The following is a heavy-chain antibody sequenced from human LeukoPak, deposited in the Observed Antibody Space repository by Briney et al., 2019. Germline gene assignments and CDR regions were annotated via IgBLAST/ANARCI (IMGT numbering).Heavy chain of an antibody. J-gene: IGHJ4*02. Sequence: GGSLRLSCAASGFTFTNAWMTWVRQAPGKGLEWVGRSNSKSDGGTTDYAAPVKGRFSISRDDSKNTLYLQMSNLKTDDTGGYYCATGGGTADYWGQGTLVTVTS. CDR1: GFTFTNAW. CDR2: SNSKSDGGTT. CDR3: ATGGGTADY. D-gene: IGHD3-16*01. V-gene: IGHV3-15*01.